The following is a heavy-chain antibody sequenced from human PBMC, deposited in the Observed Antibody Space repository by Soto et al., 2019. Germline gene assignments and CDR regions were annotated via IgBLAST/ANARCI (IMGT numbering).Heavy chain of an antibody. Sequence: PGGSLRLSCAASGFTFSSYGMHWVRQAPGKGLEWVAVISYDGSNKYYADSVKGRFTISRGNSKNTLYLQMNSLRAEDTAVYYCAKDSYDSSGSYGMDVWGQGTTVTVSS. V-gene: IGHV3-30*18. CDR2: ISYDGSNK. D-gene: IGHD3-22*01. J-gene: IGHJ6*02. CDR1: GFTFSSYG. CDR3: AKDSYDSSGSYGMDV.